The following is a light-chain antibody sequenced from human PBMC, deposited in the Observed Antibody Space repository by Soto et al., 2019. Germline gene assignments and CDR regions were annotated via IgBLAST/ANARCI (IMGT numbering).Light chain of an antibody. CDR3: NQRNT. J-gene: IGKJ5*01. V-gene: IGKV3-11*01. CDR1: QFLSSY. CDR2: DST. Sequence: EVVLTQSPGTLSLSPGERASLSCRASQFLSSYLAWSQQIPGQPTRLLIYDSTNRADGIPARFTGSRSGPAFTLPIRSVEPEDFAMYYCNQRNTFGQGTRLEIK.